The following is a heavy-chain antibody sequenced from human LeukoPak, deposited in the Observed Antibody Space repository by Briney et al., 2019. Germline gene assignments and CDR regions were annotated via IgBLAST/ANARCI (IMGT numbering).Heavy chain of an antibody. CDR2: ISYDGRNK. D-gene: IGHD2-8*01. J-gene: IGHJ4*02. CDR3: AKDRDVLMVYAIIALDY. CDR1: GFIFSGSG. Sequence: GRSLRLSCTASGFIFSGSGMHWVRQAPGKGLEWVAVISYDGRNKYYADSVKGRFTISRDNSKNTLYLQMNSLRAEDTAVYYCAKDRDVLMVYAIIALDYWGQGTLVTVSS. V-gene: IGHV3-30*18.